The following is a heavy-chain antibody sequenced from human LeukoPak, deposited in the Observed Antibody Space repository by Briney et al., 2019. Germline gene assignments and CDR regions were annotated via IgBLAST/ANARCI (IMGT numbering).Heavy chain of an antibody. CDR1: GGSISSYY. J-gene: IGHJ6*03. CDR2: IYTSGST. CDR3: ARERSGYCSSTSRYKGGYYYYMDV. D-gene: IGHD2-2*02. Sequence: SETLSLTCTVSGGSISSYYWSWIRQPAGKGLEWIGRIYTSGSTNYNPSLKSRVTMSVDTSKNQFSLKLSSVTAADTAVYYCARERSGYCSSTSRYKGGYYYYMDVWGKGTTVTVSS. V-gene: IGHV4-4*07.